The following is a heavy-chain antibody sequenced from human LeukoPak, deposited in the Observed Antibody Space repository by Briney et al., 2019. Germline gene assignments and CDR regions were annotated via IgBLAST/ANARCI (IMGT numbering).Heavy chain of an antibody. Sequence: GEFLKISCMVSGYSFTRYCICWVRQMPGEVLEWVCIIYPGDSGPTYSPSFQGQVTISVDKSINTAYLQRSSLQASDTAMYYCGMSGDRVPLQDDVFDVWGQGTMVTVS. J-gene: IGHJ3*01. CDR3: GMSGDRVPLQDDVFDV. CDR1: GYSFTRYC. D-gene: IGHD1-26*01. CDR2: IYPGDSGP. V-gene: IGHV5-51*01.